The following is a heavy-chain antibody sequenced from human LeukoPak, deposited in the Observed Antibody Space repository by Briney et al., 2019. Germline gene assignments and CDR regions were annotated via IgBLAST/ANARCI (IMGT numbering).Heavy chain of an antibody. Sequence: SETLSLTCAVYGGSFSGYYWSWIRQPPGKGLEWIGEINHSGSTNYNPSLKSRVTISVDTSKNQFSLKLSSVTAADTAVYYCVRGGRQREYYWGQGTLATVSS. CDR2: INHSGST. CDR3: VRGGRQREYY. D-gene: IGHD6-25*01. J-gene: IGHJ4*02. CDR1: GGSFSGYY. V-gene: IGHV4-34*01.